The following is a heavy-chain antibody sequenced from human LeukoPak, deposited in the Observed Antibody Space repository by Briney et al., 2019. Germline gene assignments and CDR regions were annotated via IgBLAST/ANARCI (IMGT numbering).Heavy chain of an antibody. Sequence: GGSLRLSCAASGFIFSGYTMNWVRQAPGKGLEWVSSISSSSSYMYYADSLKGRFTISRDNAKNSLYLQMNSLRAEDTAVYYCARCMTIFGVVICAFDIWGRGTMVTVSS. D-gene: IGHD3-3*01. CDR1: GFIFSGYT. CDR2: ISSSSSYM. CDR3: ARCMTIFGVVICAFDI. J-gene: IGHJ3*02. V-gene: IGHV3-21*01.